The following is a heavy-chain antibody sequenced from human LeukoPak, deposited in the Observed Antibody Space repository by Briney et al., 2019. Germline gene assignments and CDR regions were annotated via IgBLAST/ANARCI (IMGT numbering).Heavy chain of an antibody. D-gene: IGHD6-19*01. CDR1: GGSISSSSYY. CDR2: IYYSGST. CDR3: AGGGGWYLGEYYFDY. V-gene: IGHV4-39*07. Sequence: SETLSLTCTVSGGSISSSSYYWGWIRQPPGKGLEWIGSIYYSGSTYYNPSLKSRVTISVDTSKNQFSLKLSSVTAADTAVYYCAGGGGWYLGEYYFDYWGQGTLVTVSS. J-gene: IGHJ4*02.